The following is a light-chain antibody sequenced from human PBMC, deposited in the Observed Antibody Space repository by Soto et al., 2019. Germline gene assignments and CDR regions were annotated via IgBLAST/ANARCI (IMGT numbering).Light chain of an antibody. CDR1: QSIGIT. J-gene: IGKJ2*01. Sequence: EIVMTQSPATLSVSPGESATLSCRASQSIGITVAWYQQKPGQAPRLLIYGPSTRVTGIPARFSGSGSGTEFTLTISSLQSEDFAIYYCQQYNNWPYTFGQGTKLEIK. CDR2: GPS. V-gene: IGKV3-15*01. CDR3: QQYNNWPYT.